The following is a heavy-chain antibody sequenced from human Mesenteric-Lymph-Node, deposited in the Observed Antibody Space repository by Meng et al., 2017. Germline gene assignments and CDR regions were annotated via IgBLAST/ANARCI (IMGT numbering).Heavy chain of an antibody. CDR1: GYTFTSFA. V-gene: IGHV1-18*01. Sequence: GESLKISCKASGYTFTSFAISWVRQAPGQGLEWMGWISAYNGNTNYAQKLQGRVTMTTDTSTSTAYMELRSLRSDDTAVYYCARVGFPDGGYVDYWGQGTLVTVSS. CDR3: ARVGFPDGGYVDY. CDR2: ISAYNGNT. J-gene: IGHJ4*02. D-gene: IGHD2-8*02.